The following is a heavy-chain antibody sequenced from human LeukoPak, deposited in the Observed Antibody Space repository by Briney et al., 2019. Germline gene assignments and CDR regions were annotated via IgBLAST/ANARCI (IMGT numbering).Heavy chain of an antibody. CDR1: GGSFSGYY. D-gene: IGHD6-13*01. Sequence: PSEALSLTCAVYGGSFSGYYWSWIRQSPGKGLEWIGEINHSGSTNYNPSLKSRVTISVDTSKNQFSLKLSSVTAADTAVYYCARDRAAGTFGWFDPWGQGTLVNVSS. J-gene: IGHJ5*02. V-gene: IGHV4-34*01. CDR2: INHSGST. CDR3: ARDRAAGTFGWFDP.